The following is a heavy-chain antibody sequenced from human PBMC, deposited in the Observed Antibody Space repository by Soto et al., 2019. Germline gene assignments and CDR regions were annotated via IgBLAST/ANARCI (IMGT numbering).Heavy chain of an antibody. CDR3: ARALGSDYVWGSYRPRSDAFDI. CDR2: IYHSGST. D-gene: IGHD3-16*02. J-gene: IGHJ3*02. V-gene: IGHV4-4*02. CDR1: GSSISSSNW. Sequence: SETLSLTCAVSGSSISSSNWWSWVRQPPGKGLEWIGEIYHSGSTNYNPSLKSRVTISVDKSKNQFSLKLSSVTAADTAVYYCARALGSDYVWGSYRPRSDAFDIWGQGTMVTVS.